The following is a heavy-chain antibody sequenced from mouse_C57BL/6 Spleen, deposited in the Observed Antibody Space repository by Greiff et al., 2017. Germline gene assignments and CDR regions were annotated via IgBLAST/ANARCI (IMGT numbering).Heavy chain of an antibody. J-gene: IGHJ1*03. D-gene: IGHD1-1*01. CDR3: ARSERLQRNFEV. CDR2: IDPSDSYT. CDR1: GYTFTSYW. V-gene: IGHV1-50*01. Sequence: QVQLQQPGAELVKPGASVKLSCKASGYTFTSYWMQWVKQRPGQGLEWIGEIDPSDSYTNYNQKFKGKATLTVDTSSSTAYMQLSSLTSEDAAVYYCARSERLQRNFEVWGTGTTVTVSS.